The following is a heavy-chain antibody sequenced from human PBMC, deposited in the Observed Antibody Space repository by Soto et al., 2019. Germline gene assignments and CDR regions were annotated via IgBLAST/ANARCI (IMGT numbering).Heavy chain of an antibody. CDR3: ASPGYCSGGSCSRFDY. J-gene: IGHJ4*02. CDR2: ISGSGGST. V-gene: IGHV3-23*01. D-gene: IGHD2-15*01. Sequence: GGSLRLSCAASGFTFSSYAMSWVRQAPGKGLEWVSAISGSGGSTYYVDSVKGRFTISRDNSKNTLYLQMNSLRAEDTAVYYCASPGYCSGGSCSRFDYWGQGTLVTVSS. CDR1: GFTFSSYA.